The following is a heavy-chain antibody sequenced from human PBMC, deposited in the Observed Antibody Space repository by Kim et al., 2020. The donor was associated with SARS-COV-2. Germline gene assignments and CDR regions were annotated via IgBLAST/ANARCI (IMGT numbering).Heavy chain of an antibody. CDR3: AKDRRLYYDFWSGYDRPRDGMDV. CDR1: GFTFSSYA. Sequence: GVSLRLSCAASGFTFSSYAVNWVRQAPGKGLEWVSAISSSGGNTYYADSVKGRFTISRDNSKNTLYLQMNSLRAEDTAVYYCAKDRRLYYDFWSGYDRPRDGMDVWGQGTMVTVSS. CDR2: ISSSGGNT. D-gene: IGHD3-3*01. J-gene: IGHJ6*02. V-gene: IGHV3-23*01.